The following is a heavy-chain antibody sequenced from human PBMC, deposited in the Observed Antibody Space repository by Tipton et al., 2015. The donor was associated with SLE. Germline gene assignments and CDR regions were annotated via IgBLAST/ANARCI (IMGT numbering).Heavy chain of an antibody. CDR1: GFTFSNNW. CDR3: AGRKIFSAFDP. V-gene: IGHV3-7*01. CDR2: IREDGSEK. D-gene: IGHD3-3*01. J-gene: IGHJ5*02. Sequence: SLRLSCIVSGFTFSNNWMAWVRQAPGKGLEWVAHIREDGSEKFHVDSVKGRFTISRDNAKNSLYLQMNNLRAEDTAVYYCAGRKIFSAFDPWGQGTLVTVSS.